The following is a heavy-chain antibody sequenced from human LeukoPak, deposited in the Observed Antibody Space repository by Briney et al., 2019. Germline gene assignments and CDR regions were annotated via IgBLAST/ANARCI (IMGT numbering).Heavy chain of an antibody. J-gene: IGHJ4*02. Sequence: HRASVKVSCKASGYTFTGYYMHWVRQAPGQGLEWMAWINPNSGGTNYAQKFQGRVTMTRDTSISTAYMELSRLRSDDTAVYYCAREYCSSTSCFPFDYWGQGTLVTVSS. V-gene: IGHV1-2*02. D-gene: IGHD2-2*01. CDR1: GYTFTGYY. CDR2: INPNSGGT. CDR3: AREYCSSTSCFPFDY.